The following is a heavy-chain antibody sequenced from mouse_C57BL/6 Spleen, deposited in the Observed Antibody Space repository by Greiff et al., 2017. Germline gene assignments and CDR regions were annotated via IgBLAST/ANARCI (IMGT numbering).Heavy chain of an antibody. V-gene: IGHV1-82*01. CDR3: ARYYSNYGDFDY. CDR2: IYPGDGDT. Sequence: QVQLQQSGPELVKPGASVKISCKASGYAFSSSWMNWVKQRPGKGLEWIGRIYPGDGDTNYNGKFKGKATLTADKSSSTAYMQLSSLTSEDSAVYFCARYYSNYGDFDYWGQGTTLTVSS. D-gene: IGHD2-5*01. J-gene: IGHJ2*01. CDR1: GYAFSSSW.